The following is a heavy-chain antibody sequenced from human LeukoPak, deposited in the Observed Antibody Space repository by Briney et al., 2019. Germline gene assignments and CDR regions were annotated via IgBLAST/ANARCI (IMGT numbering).Heavy chain of an antibody. CDR2: ISAYNGNT. CDR1: GYTFTSYG. D-gene: IGHD3-16*01. J-gene: IGHJ4*02. CDR3: ARDSHDYVWGSLGY. V-gene: IGHV1-18*04. Sequence: GASVKVSCKASGYTFTSYGISWVRQAPGQGLEWMGWISAYNGNTNYAQKLQGRVTMTTDTSTSKAYMELRSLRSDDTAVYYCARDSHDYVWGSLGYWGQGTLDTVSS.